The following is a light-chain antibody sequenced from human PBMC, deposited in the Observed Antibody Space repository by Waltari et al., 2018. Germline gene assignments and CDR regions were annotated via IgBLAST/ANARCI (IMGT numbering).Light chain of an antibody. CDR1: RSVSSN. J-gene: IGKJ4*01. Sequence: EIVMTQSPATLSVSPGGRATLSCRTSRSVSSNLAWYQQKAGQAPRLLIYGASTRATGIPARFSGSGSGTEFTLTISSLQSEDCAVYYCQQYSNWPPLTFGGGTKVEIK. V-gene: IGKV3-15*01. CDR2: GAS. CDR3: QQYSNWPPLT.